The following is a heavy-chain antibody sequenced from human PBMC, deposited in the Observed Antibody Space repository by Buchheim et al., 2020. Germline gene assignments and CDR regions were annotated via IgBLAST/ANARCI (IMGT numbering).Heavy chain of an antibody. J-gene: IGHJ2*01. CDR3: ARVTSYSSSWYAAYWYFDL. Sequence: QLQLQESGPGLVKPSETLSLTCTVSGGSISSSSYYWGWIRQPPGKGLEWIGSIYYSGSTYYNPSLKSRVTISVDTYKNQFSLKLSSVTAADTAVYYCARVTSYSSSWYAAYWYFDLWGRGTL. D-gene: IGHD6-13*01. V-gene: IGHV4-39*01. CDR2: IYYSGST. CDR1: GGSISSSSYY.